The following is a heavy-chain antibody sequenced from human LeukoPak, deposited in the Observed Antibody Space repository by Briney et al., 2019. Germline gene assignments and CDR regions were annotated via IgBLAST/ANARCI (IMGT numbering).Heavy chain of an antibody. CDR2: IIPIFGTA. CDR3: ARSYGSGSEHDAFDI. Sequence: AASVKVSCKASGGTFSSYAISWVRQAPGQGLEWMGGIIPIFGTANYAQKFQGRVTITADESTSTAYMELSSLRSEDTAVYYCARSYGSGSEHDAFDIWGQGTMVTVSS. J-gene: IGHJ3*02. V-gene: IGHV1-69*13. D-gene: IGHD3-10*01. CDR1: GGTFSSYA.